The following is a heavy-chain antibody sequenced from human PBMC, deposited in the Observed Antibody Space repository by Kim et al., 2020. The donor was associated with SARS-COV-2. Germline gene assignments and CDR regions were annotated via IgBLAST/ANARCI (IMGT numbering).Heavy chain of an antibody. CDR3: ARDREMATIDTVYNWFDP. CDR2: ISYDGSNK. V-gene: IGHV3-30*04. D-gene: IGHD5-12*01. J-gene: IGHJ5*02. Sequence: GGSLRLSCAASGFTFSSYAMHWVRQAPGKGLEWVAVISYDGSNKYYADSVKGRFTISRDNSKNTLYLQMNSLRAEDTAVYYCARDREMATIDTVYNWFDPWGQGTLVTVSS. CDR1: GFTFSSYA.